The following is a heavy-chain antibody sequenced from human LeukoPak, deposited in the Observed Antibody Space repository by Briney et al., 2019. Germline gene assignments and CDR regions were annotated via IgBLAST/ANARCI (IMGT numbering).Heavy chain of an antibody. CDR3: ASFGSGSYYNYYYYMDV. CDR1: GATFSSCA. V-gene: IGHV1-69*05. CDR2: IIPIFGTA. Sequence: SVKVSCKASGATFSSCAISWVRQAPGQGLEWMGRIIPIFGTANYAQKFQGRVTITTDESTSTAYMELSSLRSEDTAVYYCASFGSGSYYNYYYYMDVWGKGTTVTVSS. J-gene: IGHJ6*03. D-gene: IGHD3-10*01.